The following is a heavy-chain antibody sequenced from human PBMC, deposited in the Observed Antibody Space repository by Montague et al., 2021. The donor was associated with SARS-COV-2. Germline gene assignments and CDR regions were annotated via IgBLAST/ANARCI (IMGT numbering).Heavy chain of an antibody. Sequence: SETLSLTCAVCGGSFSDYHWTWIRHSAGKGLEWIGQIAHGGTTKYNPSLESRVTISIDTSKNQFSLKLTSVTAADTAIYYCARGAPGYWGQGTLVTVSS. CDR1: GGSFSDYH. V-gene: IGHV4-34*01. J-gene: IGHJ4*02. D-gene: IGHD2-2*03. CDR3: ARGAPGY. CDR2: IAHGGTT.